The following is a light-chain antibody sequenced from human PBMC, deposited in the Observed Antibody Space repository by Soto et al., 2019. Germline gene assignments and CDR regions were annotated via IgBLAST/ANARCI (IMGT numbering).Light chain of an antibody. J-gene: IGKJ1*01. CDR3: QQYNTWPRT. V-gene: IGKV3-15*01. CDR2: GAS. CDR1: QSVSSIY. Sequence: EIVLTQSPGTLSLCPGERTTLSCRASQSVSSIYLAWYQQKPGQAPRLLIYGASTRATGIPARFSGSGSGTEFTLTISSLQSEDFAVYYCQQYNTWPRTFGQGTKVDIK.